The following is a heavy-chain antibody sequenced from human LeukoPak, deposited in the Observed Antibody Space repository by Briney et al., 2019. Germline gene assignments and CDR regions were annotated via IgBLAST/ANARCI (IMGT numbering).Heavy chain of an antibody. Sequence: ASVKVSCKASGYTLTGYYMHWVRQAPGQGLEWMGWINPNSGGTNYAQKFQGRVTMTRDTSISTAYMELSRLRSDDTAVYYCARRRARQYSSGWYLSDYWGQGTLVTVSS. CDR1: GYTLTGYY. CDR2: INPNSGGT. D-gene: IGHD6-19*01. CDR3: ARRRARQYSSGWYLSDY. J-gene: IGHJ4*02. V-gene: IGHV1-2*02.